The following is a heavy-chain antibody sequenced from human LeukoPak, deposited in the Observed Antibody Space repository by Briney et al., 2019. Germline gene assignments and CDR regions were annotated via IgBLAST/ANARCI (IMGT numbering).Heavy chain of an antibody. CDR3: ASTYSSSSNWYFDL. Sequence: SQTLSLTCTVSGCSISSGSYYWSWIRQPAGKGLERIGRIYTSGSTNYNPSLKSRVTISVDTSKNQFSLKLSSVTAADTAVYYCASTYSSSSNWYFDLWGRGTLVTVSS. D-gene: IGHD6-6*01. CDR2: IYTSGST. J-gene: IGHJ2*01. CDR1: GCSISSGSYY. V-gene: IGHV4-61*02.